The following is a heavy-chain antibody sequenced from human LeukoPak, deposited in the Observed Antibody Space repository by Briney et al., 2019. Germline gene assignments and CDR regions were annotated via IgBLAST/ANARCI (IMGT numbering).Heavy chain of an antibody. CDR1: GFTFSSYE. CDR3: ARGRVGQLPHGFAFDI. J-gene: IGHJ3*02. V-gene: IGHV3-48*03. D-gene: IGHD2-2*01. CDR2: ISSSGSTI. Sequence: GGSLTGSCAASGFTFSSYEMNWVRQAPGKGLEWVSYISSSGSTIYYADSVKGRFTISRDNAKNSLYLQMNSLRAEDTAVYYRARGRVGQLPHGFAFDIWGQGTMVTVSS.